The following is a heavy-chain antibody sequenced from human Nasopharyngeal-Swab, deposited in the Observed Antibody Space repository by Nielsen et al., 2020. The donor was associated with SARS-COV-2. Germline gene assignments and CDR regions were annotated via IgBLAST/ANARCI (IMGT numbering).Heavy chain of an antibody. Sequence: QSAGKMLVWVGFIYYSGSTFYNPSLKSRVTISVDTSKNQFSLKLSSVTAADTAVYYCARLKIASATYYYDSSGAAPDYWGQGTLVTVSS. CDR2: IYYSGST. CDR3: ARLKIASATYYYDSSGAAPDY. D-gene: IGHD3-22*01. J-gene: IGHJ4*02. V-gene: IGHV4-39*01.